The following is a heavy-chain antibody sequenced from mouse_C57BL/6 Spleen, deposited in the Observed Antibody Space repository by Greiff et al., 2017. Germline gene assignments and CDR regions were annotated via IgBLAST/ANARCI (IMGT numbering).Heavy chain of an antibody. D-gene: IGHD2-4*01. V-gene: IGHV2-5*01. CDR2: IWRGGST. Sequence: VQLQQSGPGLVQPSQSLSITCTVSGFSLTSYGVHWVRQSPGKGLEWLGVIWRGGSTDSNAAFMSRLSITTDTSKSLFFFKMNSLQADDTAIYYCAKNSTIYYDNDAGDARDYWGQGTSVTVSS. J-gene: IGHJ4*01. CDR3: AKNSTIYYDNDAGDARDY. CDR1: GFSLTSYG.